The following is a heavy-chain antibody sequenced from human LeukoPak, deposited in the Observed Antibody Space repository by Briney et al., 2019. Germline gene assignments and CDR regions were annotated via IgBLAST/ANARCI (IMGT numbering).Heavy chain of an antibody. V-gene: IGHV4-39*01. CDR1: GGSVTSGGFY. Sequence: PSETLSLTCSVSGGSVTSGGFYWGWLRQPPGKGPEWIATIYYTGSTYYNPSLKSRVTISIDTSKNQFSLRLTSVTATDTAVYHCARHSGSGSESRPFDRWDQGTLVTVSS. J-gene: IGHJ5*02. CDR2: IYYTGST. CDR3: ARHSGSGSESRPFDR. D-gene: IGHD3-10*01.